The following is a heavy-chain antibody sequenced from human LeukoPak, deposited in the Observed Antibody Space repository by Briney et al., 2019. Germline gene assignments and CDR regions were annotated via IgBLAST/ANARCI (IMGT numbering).Heavy chain of an antibody. Sequence: SVKVSCKASGGTFSSYAISRVRQAPGQGLEWMGGIIPIFGTANYAQKFQGRVTITADESTSTAYMELSSLRSEDTAVYYCATFPDDWSYFDYWGQGTLVTVSS. V-gene: IGHV1-69*13. J-gene: IGHJ4*02. CDR3: ATFPDDWSYFDY. CDR1: GGTFSSYA. CDR2: IIPIFGTA. D-gene: IGHD3-9*01.